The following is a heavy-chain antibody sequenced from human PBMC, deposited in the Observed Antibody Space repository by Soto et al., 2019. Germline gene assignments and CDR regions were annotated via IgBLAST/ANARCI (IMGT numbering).Heavy chain of an antibody. J-gene: IGHJ6*03. CDR3: ARWRQLVGYFYYYIDG. CDR2: ISAYNGNT. D-gene: IGHD6-6*01. CDR1: GYTFTNYG. V-gene: IGHV1-18*01. Sequence: GASVKVSCKASGYTFTNYGITWVRQAPGQGLEWMGWISAYNGNTHYTQRLQGRVTMTTDTSTSTAYMELRGLRSDDTAVYYCARWRQLVGYFYYYIDGPGKGTTVTLSS.